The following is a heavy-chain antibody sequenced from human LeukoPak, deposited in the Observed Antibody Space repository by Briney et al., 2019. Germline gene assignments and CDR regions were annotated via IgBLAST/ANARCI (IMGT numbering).Heavy chain of an antibody. CDR1: GGSISSGDYY. CDR2: IYYSGST. V-gene: IGHV4-30-4*01. Sequence: SETLSLTCTVSGGSISSGDYYWSWIRQPPGKGLGWIGYIYYSGSTYYNPSLKSRVTISVDTSKNQFSLKLSSVTAADTAVYYCARDRGYCSSTSCNNWFDPWGQGTLVTVSS. J-gene: IGHJ5*02. CDR3: ARDRGYCSSTSCNNWFDP. D-gene: IGHD2-2*03.